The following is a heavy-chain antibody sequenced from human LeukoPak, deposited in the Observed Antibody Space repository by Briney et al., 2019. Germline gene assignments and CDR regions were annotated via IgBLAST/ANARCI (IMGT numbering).Heavy chain of an antibody. Sequence: GGSLRLSCAASGFTFSNNWMHWVRQAPGKGLVWVSYINSDGSTTNYADSVKGRITISRDNARNTLYLHMDSLRVEDTAVYYCARTEFCNTTTCKYASIWGQGTMVTVSS. D-gene: IGHD2/OR15-2a*01. V-gene: IGHV3-74*01. J-gene: IGHJ3*02. CDR3: ARTEFCNTTTCKYASI. CDR1: GFTFSNNW. CDR2: INSDGSTT.